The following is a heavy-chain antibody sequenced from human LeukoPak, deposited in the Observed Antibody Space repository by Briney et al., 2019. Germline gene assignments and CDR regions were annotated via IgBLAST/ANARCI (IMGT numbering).Heavy chain of an antibody. Sequence: PGGSLRLSCAASGFTFDEYAMHWVRQAPGKGLEWVSGMSWNSGSIGYADSVRGRFTISGDNAKNSLYLQMNSLGAEDTALYYCAKVSGGGYGSGSYLDYWGQGTLVTVSS. V-gene: IGHV3-9*01. CDR1: GFTFDEYA. CDR3: AKVSGGGYGSGSYLDY. D-gene: IGHD3-10*01. J-gene: IGHJ4*02. CDR2: MSWNSGSI.